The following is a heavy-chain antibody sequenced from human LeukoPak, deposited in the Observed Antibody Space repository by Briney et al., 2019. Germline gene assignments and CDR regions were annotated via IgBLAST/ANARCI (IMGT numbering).Heavy chain of an antibody. CDR1: GGTFSSYA. CDR2: IIPIFGTA. J-gene: IGHJ3*02. D-gene: IGHD6-13*01. CDR3: AREIIAAAGKDAFDI. V-gene: IGHV1-69*06. Sequence: ASVKVSCKASGGTFSSYAISWVRQAPGQGLEWMGGIIPIFGTANYAQKFQGRVTITADKSTSTAYMELSSQRSEDTAVYYCAREIIAAAGKDAFDIWGQGTMVTVSS.